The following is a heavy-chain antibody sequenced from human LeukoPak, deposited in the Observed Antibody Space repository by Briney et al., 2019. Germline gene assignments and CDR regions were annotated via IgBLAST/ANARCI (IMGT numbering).Heavy chain of an antibody. CDR2: IYYSGIT. J-gene: IGHJ4*02. V-gene: IGHV4-59*08. D-gene: IGHD3-10*01. CDR3: ARLFRSGSYYTSLDY. Sequence: SETLSLTCSVSGDSINSYYWSWIRQPPGKGLEWIGYIYYSGITNYNPSLKSRLTISVDTSKNQFSLRLNSVTAADTAVYYCARLFRSGSYYTSLDYWGQGTLVTVSS. CDR1: GDSINSYY.